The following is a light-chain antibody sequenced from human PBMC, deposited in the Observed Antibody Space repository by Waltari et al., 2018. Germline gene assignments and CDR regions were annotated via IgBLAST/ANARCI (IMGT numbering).Light chain of an antibody. J-gene: IGLJ3*02. CDR1: IGHFSNG. Sequence: QSVLTQSPSASASLGASVKLPCTLRIGHFSNGIAWPPQHPRKGRRYLMKVNSDGSHSKGDDLPYHFSCSSSWAELYRTSSSLQSEYEAHYYCQTGGHGTGVFDGGTKLTVL. V-gene: IGLV4-69*01. CDR3: QTGGHGTGV. CDR2: VNSDGSH.